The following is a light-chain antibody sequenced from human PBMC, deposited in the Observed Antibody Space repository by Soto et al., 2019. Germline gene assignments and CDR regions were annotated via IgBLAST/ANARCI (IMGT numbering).Light chain of an antibody. Sequence: EIVLTQSPGTLSLSPGERATLSCSASQSVSNRYLAWYQTKPGQAPRLRIYGASSRATVIPDRLIVMGSGTDCTLTISRLEPEDFEVYYGQQYVSSPRTLGQGTKVDIK. J-gene: IGKJ1*01. V-gene: IGKV3-20*01. CDR1: QSVSNRY. CDR3: QQYVSSPRT. CDR2: GAS.